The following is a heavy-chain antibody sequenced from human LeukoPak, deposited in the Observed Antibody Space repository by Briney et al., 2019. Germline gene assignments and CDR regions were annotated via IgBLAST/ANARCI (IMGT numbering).Heavy chain of an antibody. Sequence: PGGSLRLSCAASGFTFSRFGMHWVRQAPGKGPEWVAVIWFDGSKEYYADSVKGRFNISRDNSKNTLYLQLDSLRAGDTVVYYCARGGENFFVYWRQGTLATVSS. CDR2: IWFDGSKE. D-gene: IGHD3-10*01. CDR1: GFTFSRFG. V-gene: IGHV3-33*01. CDR3: ARGGENFFVY. J-gene: IGHJ4*02.